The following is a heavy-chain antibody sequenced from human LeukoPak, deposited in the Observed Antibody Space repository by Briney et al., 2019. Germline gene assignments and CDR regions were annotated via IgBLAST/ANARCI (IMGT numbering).Heavy chain of an antibody. Sequence: ASETLSLTCAVSGYSISSGYYWCWIRQPPGKGLEWIGSIYHSGSTYYNPSLNSRLTISVDTSKNQFSLMMTSVTAAATAGYYCARHARPANWFDPWGQGTLVTVSS. J-gene: IGHJ5*02. D-gene: IGHD2-8*01. CDR1: GYSISSGYY. CDR2: IYHSGST. V-gene: IGHV4-38-2*01. CDR3: ARHARPANWFDP.